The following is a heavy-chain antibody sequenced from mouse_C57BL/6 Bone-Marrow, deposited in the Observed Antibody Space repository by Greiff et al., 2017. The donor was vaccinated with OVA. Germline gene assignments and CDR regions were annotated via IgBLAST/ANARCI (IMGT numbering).Heavy chain of an antibody. J-gene: IGHJ3*01. CDR2: INPYNGGT. Sequence: DVQLQESGPVLVKPGASVKMSCKASGYTFTDYYMNWVKQSHGKSLEWIGVINPYNGGTSYNQKFKGKATLTVDKSSSTAYMELNSLTSEDSAVYYCARGWGTAWFAYWGQGTLVTVSA. CDR1: GYTFTDYY. D-gene: IGHD1-1*02. V-gene: IGHV1-19*01. CDR3: ARGWGTAWFAY.